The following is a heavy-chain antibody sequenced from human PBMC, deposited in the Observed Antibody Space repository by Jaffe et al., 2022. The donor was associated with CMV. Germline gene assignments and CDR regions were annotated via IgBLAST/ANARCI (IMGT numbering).Heavy chain of an antibody. Sequence: QLQLQESGPGLVKPSETLSLTCTVSGGSISSSSYYWGWIRQPPGKGLEWIGSIYYSGSTYYNPSLKSRVTISVDTSKNQFSLKLSSVTAADTAVYYCARTMVRSYDSSGYYYPWFDPWGQGTLVSVSS. D-gene: IGHD3-22*01. V-gene: IGHV4-39*01. CDR2: IYYSGST. J-gene: IGHJ5*02. CDR3: ARTMVRSYDSSGYYYPWFDP. CDR1: GGSISSSSYY.